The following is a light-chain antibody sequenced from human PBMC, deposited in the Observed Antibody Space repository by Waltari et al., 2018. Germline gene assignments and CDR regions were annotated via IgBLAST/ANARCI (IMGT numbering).Light chain of an antibody. CDR1: HDITNY. CDR2: DAS. J-gene: IGKJ4*01. V-gene: IGKV1-33*01. Sequence: IQMTQSPSSLSASVGDRVTITCQASHDITNYLNWYQQQPGKAPRLLIYDASNVQTGVPSRFSGSRSGTEFTLTINSLQPEDIATYYCQQYDIVPWNFGGGTKVEIK. CDR3: QQYDIVPWN.